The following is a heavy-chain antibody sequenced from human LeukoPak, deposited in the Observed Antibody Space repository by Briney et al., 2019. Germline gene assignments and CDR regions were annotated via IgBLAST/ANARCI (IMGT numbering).Heavy chain of an antibody. V-gene: IGHV4-34*01. J-gene: IGHJ4*02. D-gene: IGHD5-24*01. CDR2: INHSGNT. CDR1: GESFSSYY. CDR3: ARVDGDGYNIPDY. Sequence: SETLSVTCAVYGESFSSYYWSWIRQPPGKGLEWIGEINHSGNTNYNPSLKSRVTISVDTSKNQFPLKLSSVTAADTAVYYCARVDGDGYNIPDYWGQGTLVTVSS.